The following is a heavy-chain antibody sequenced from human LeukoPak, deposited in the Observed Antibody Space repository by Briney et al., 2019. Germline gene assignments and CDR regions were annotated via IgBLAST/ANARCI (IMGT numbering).Heavy chain of an antibody. J-gene: IGHJ4*02. CDR1: GLTFSSSW. V-gene: IGHV3-7*01. CDR2: INPDGTQR. CDR3: AREGYRDFDY. Sequence: GGSLRLSCVASGLTFSSSWMTWVRQAPGKGLECVAHINPDGTQRSYVDSVKGRFTITRDNTENTLYLQMNSLRADDTAVYYCAREGYRDFDYWGQGTLVTVSS. D-gene: IGHD6-13*01.